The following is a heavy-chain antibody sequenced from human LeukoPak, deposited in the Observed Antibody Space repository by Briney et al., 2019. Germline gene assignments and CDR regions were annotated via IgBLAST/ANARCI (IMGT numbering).Heavy chain of an antibody. J-gene: IGHJ3*02. CDR3: ARDRDDSSGYWMSEAFDI. D-gene: IGHD3-22*01. V-gene: IGHV1-46*01. Sequence: ASVKVSCKASGYTFTSYYMNWVRQAPGQGLEWMGIMNTSGGSTSYAQKFQGRVTMTRDMSTSTVYMELNSLRSEDTAVYYWARDRDDSSGYWMSEAFDIWGQGTMVTVSS. CDR1: GYTFTSYY. CDR2: MNTSGGST.